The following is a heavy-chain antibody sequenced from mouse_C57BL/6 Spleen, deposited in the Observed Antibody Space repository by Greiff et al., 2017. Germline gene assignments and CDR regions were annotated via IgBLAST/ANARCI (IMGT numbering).Heavy chain of an antibody. Sequence: EVQRVESGPGLVKPSQSLSLTCSVTGYSITSGYYWNWIRQFPGNKLEWMGYISYDGSNNYNPSLKNRISITGDTSKDQFCLKLNSVTTEDAATYYCASLYDYAWFAYWGQGTLVTVSA. CDR1: GYSITSGYY. J-gene: IGHJ3*01. CDR2: ISYDGSN. V-gene: IGHV3-6*01. D-gene: IGHD2-4*01. CDR3: ASLYDYAWFAY.